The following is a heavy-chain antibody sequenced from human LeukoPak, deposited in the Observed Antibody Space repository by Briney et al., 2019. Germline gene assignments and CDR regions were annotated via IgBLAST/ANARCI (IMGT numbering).Heavy chain of an antibody. D-gene: IGHD6-25*01. CDR3: ARGIKYSSDDY. V-gene: IGHV1-2*06. CDR2: INPNNGGT. J-gene: IGHJ4*02. Sequence: ASVKVSCKASGYTFTGYYMHWVRQAPGQGLEWMGRINPNNGGTNYAQKFQGRVTMTRDTSISTAYMELSRLRSDDTAVYYCARGIKYSSDDYWGQGTLVTVSS. CDR1: GYTFTGYY.